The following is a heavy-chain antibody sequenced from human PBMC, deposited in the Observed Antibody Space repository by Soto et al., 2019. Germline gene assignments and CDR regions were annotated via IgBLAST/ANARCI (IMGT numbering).Heavy chain of an antibody. J-gene: IGHJ1*01. Sequence: PASGFTFSSYAMHWVRQAPGKGLEWVAVISYDGSNKYYADSVKGRFTISRDNSKNTLYLQMNSLRAEDTAVYYCARGVAVAGYLPRAEYFQHWGQGTLVTVSS. D-gene: IGHD6-19*01. V-gene: IGHV3-30-3*01. CDR2: ISYDGSNK. CDR1: GFTFSSYA. CDR3: ARGVAVAGYLPRAEYFQH.